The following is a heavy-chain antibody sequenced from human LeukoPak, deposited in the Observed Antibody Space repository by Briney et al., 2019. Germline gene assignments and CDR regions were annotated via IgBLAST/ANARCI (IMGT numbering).Heavy chain of an antibody. V-gene: IGHV1-46*01. CDR1: GYTFTSYY. CDR3: ARASGTTGAFDI. Sequence: PWASVKVSCKASGYTFTSYYMHWVRQAPGQGLEWMGIINPSGGSTSYAQKFQGKVTMTRDTSTSTVYMELSSLRSEDTAVYYCARASGTTGAFDIWGQGTMVTVSS. J-gene: IGHJ3*02. CDR2: INPSGGST. D-gene: IGHD1-26*01.